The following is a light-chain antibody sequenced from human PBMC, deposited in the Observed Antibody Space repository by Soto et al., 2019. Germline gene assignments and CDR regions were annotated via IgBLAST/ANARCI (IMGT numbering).Light chain of an antibody. V-gene: IGKV1-33*01. Sequence: DIQMTHSPSALSASVGDRVTITCQASQDISNYLNVYQQKPGKAPKLLIYAAYNLDTGVTSRFCGSGSGSDGTFTSSRVQPEDSATYYGQQDDNLPPLTFGGGTEVEIK. CDR1: QDISNY. J-gene: IGKJ4*02. CDR2: AAY. CDR3: QQDDNLPPLT.